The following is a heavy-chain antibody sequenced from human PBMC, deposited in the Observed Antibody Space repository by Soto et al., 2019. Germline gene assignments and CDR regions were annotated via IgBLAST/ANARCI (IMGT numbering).Heavy chain of an antibody. CDR3: ARGPDDSDVPRWDH. J-gene: IGHJ4*02. Sequence: QVQLVQSGPEVRKPGASVRLSCATSGYNFNQYYIHWVRQAPGQGLEWMGIINPRGGTTEYAHKFRGRVTVTGDTSTRMAYIELSSLRSEDTAVYFCARGPDDSDVPRWDHWGQGTLITVSS. V-gene: IGHV1-46*02. CDR2: INPRGGTT. CDR1: GYNFNQYY. D-gene: IGHD4-17*01.